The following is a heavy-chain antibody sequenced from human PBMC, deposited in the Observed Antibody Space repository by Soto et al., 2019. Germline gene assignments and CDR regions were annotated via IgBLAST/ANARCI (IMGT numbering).Heavy chain of an antibody. D-gene: IGHD3-10*01. V-gene: IGHV6-1*01. CDR2: TYYRSKWYS. Sequence: SQTLSLTCVISGDSVFSNLASWSWIRQSPSRGLEWLGSTYYRSKWYSYYALSVTSTININTDTSKNQFSLLLSSVTPEYKAAYYWARVQHRAYFDCWGQGTPVTVSS. CDR3: ARVQHRAYFDC. J-gene: IGHJ4*02. CDR1: GDSVFSNLAS.